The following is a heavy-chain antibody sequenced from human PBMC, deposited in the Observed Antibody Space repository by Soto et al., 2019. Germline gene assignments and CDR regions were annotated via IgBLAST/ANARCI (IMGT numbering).Heavy chain of an antibody. V-gene: IGHV4-59*01. CDR1: GGSISSYY. D-gene: IGHD6-19*01. J-gene: IGHJ4*02. CDR3: ARGYILPNIYSSGWLFDN. Sequence: SETLSLTCTVSGGSISSYYWSWIRQPPGKGLEWIGYIYYSGSTNYNPSLKSRVTISVDTSKNQFSLKLSSVTAADTAVYYCARGYILPNIYSSGWLFDNWGQGTLVTVSS. CDR2: IYYSGST.